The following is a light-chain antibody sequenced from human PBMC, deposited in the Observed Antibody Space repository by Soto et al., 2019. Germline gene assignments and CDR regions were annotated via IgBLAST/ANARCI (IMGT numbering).Light chain of an antibody. V-gene: IGKV1-13*02. CDR3: QQLNGYPIT. J-gene: IGKJ5*01. CDR2: DAS. CDR1: QCIGSA. Sequence: AVQLPQSPSSLSASLGDTVPLSCRASQCIGSALAWYQQNPGKAPKVLIYDASSLESGVPSRFSGSGSGTDFTLTISSLQPEDFATYFCQQLNGYPITFGQGTRLEI.